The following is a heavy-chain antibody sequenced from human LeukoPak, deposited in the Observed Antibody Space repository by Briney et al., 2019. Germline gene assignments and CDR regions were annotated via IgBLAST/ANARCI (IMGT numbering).Heavy chain of an antibody. Sequence: SETLSLTCTVSGGSISSYYWSWIRQPPGKGLEWIGYIYYSGSTNYNPSLKSRVTISVDTSKNRFSLKLSSVTAADTAVYYCARGGRGYSYGNDYWGQGTLVTVSS. CDR3: ARGGRGYSYGNDY. CDR2: IYYSGST. J-gene: IGHJ4*02. V-gene: IGHV4-59*01. D-gene: IGHD5-18*01. CDR1: GGSISSYY.